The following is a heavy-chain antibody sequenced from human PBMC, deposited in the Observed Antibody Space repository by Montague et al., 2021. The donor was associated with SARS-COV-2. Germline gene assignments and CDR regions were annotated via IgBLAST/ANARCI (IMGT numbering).Heavy chain of an antibody. CDR2: IYYSGTT. CDR3: ARARTADDYDDYESARYSYYYGMDV. D-gene: IGHD4-17*01. Sequence: SETLSLTCTVSGGSVNSGGYYWSWIRQPPGKGLEWIGNIYYSGTTNYNPSLKSRVTISVDTTNNQFSLKLSSVTAADPAVYYCARARTADDYDDYESARYSYYYGMDVWGQGTPVTVSS. J-gene: IGHJ6*02. V-gene: IGHV4-61*08. CDR1: GGSVNSGGYY.